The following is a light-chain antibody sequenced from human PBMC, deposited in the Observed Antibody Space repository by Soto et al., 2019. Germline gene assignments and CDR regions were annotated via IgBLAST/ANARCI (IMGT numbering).Light chain of an antibody. V-gene: IGLV7-46*01. CDR3: LLTYNGARV. CDR2: DTS. CDR1: TGAVTSGHY. J-gene: IGLJ2*01. Sequence: QAVVTQEPSLTVSPGGTVTLTCGSSTGAVTSGHYPYWFQQKPGQAPRTLIFDTSNKHSWTPARFSGSLLGGRAALTLSGAQPEDEAEYYCLLTYNGARVFGGGTKVTVL.